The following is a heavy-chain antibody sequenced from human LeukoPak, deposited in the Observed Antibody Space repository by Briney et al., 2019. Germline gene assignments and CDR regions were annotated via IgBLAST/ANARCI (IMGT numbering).Heavy chain of an antibody. V-gene: IGHV5-51*01. J-gene: IGHJ4*02. Sequence: GESLKISYKVSGYSFTNYWSGWVRQMPGKGLEWMAIIYPGDSDSRYSPSFQDQVTISVDKSISTVYLQWSSLKASDTAMYYCSRTAGGYNFWSGSDYWGQGTLVTVSS. D-gene: IGHD3-3*01. CDR1: GYSFTNYW. CDR3: SRTAGGYNFWSGSDY. CDR2: IYPGDSDS.